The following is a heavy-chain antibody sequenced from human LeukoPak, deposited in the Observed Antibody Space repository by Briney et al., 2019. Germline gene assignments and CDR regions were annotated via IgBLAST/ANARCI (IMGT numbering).Heavy chain of an antibody. V-gene: IGHV3-9*01. CDR3: AKDNVFGGELDY. J-gene: IGHJ4*02. CDR1: GFIFDDYA. Sequence: GGSLRLSCAASGFIFDDYAMHWVRQAPGKGLEWVSGISWNSGSIGYADSVKGRFTISRDNAKNSLYLQMNSLRAEDTALYYCAKDNVFGGELDYWGQGTLVTVSS. D-gene: IGHD3-10*01. CDR2: ISWNSGSI.